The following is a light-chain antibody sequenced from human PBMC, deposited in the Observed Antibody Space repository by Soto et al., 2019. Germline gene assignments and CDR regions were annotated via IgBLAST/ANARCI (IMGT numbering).Light chain of an antibody. CDR3: SSYGATSTL. CDR2: DVS. CDR1: SSDIGLYTF. Sequence: QSALTQPASVSGSPGQSITIPCTGSSSDIGLYTFVSWYQQHPGKAPKLLIYDVSYRPSGISDRFSGSKSGNTASLTISGPQPEDEADYYCSSYGATSTLFGGGTKLTVL. J-gene: IGLJ2*01. V-gene: IGLV2-14*03.